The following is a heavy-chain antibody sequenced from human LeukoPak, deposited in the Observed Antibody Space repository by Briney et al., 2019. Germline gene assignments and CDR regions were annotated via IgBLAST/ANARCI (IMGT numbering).Heavy chain of an antibody. CDR2: MNPNSGNT. CDR1: GCTFTSYD. J-gene: IGHJ4*02. CDR3: ARAVVRGAVFDY. V-gene: IGHV1-8*01. D-gene: IGHD3-10*01. Sequence: ASVKVSCKASGCTFTSYDINWVRQATGQGLEWMGWMNPNSGNTGYAQKFQGRVTMTRNTSISTAYMELSSLRSEDTAVYYCARAVVRGAVFDYWGQGTLVTVSS.